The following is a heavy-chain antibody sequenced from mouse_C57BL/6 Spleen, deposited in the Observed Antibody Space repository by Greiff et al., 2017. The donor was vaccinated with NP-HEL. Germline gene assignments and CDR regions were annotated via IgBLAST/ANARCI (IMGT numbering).Heavy chain of an antibody. CDR3: AIGVYYGSTSFAY. J-gene: IGHJ3*01. V-gene: IGHV1-74*01. CDR1: GYTFTSYW. Sequence: VQLQQPGAELVKPGASVKVSCKASGYTFTSYWMHWVKQRPGQGLEWIGRIHPSDSDTNYNQKFKGKATLTVDKSSSTAYMQLSSLTSEDSAVYYCAIGVYYGSTSFAYWGQGTLVTVSA. CDR2: IHPSDSDT. D-gene: IGHD1-1*01.